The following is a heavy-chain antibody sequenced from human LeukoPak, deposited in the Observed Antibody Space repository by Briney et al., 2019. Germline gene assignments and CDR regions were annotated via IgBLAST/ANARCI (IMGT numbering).Heavy chain of an antibody. CDR1: GDSVSSSGYD. J-gene: IGHJ4*02. V-gene: IGHV4-39*01. CDR2: IYYSGIT. CDR3: VRSFGERIVVAGNFDY. Sequence: KPSETLSLTCTVSGDSVSSSGYDWGWVRQPPGKGLQWIGTIYYSGITYYHPFLKSRVTISVDTSKNQFSLKLSSVTAADAAVYYCVRSFGERIVVAGNFDYWGQGTLVTVSS. D-gene: IGHD6-19*01.